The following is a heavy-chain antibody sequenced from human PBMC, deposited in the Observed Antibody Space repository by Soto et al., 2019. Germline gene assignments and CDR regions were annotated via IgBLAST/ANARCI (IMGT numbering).Heavy chain of an antibody. CDR2: TYYRSKWYT. CDR1: GDSVSSNSAA. J-gene: IGHJ5*02. D-gene: IGHD4-17*01. CDR3: ARGDYGGNWNWFDP. V-gene: IGHV6-1*01. Sequence: SQTLSLTCAISGDSVSSNSAAWNWIRQSPSRGLEWLGRTYYRSKWYTDYAVSVTSRITINPDTSKNQFSLQLNSVTPEDTAVYYCARGDYGGNWNWFDPWGQGTLVTVSS.